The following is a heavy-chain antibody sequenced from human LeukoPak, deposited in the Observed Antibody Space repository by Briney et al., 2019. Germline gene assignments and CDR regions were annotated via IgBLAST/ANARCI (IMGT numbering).Heavy chain of an antibody. CDR1: GGSFSGCY. CDR3: ARGYGVRGYYYYYYMDV. Sequence: SETLSLTCAVYGGSFSGCYWSWIRQPPGKGLEWIGEINHSGSTNYNPSLKSRVTISVDTSKNQFSLKLSSVTAADTAVYYCARGYGVRGYYYYYYMDVWGKGTTVTVSS. V-gene: IGHV4-34*01. J-gene: IGHJ6*03. CDR2: INHSGST. D-gene: IGHD4-17*01.